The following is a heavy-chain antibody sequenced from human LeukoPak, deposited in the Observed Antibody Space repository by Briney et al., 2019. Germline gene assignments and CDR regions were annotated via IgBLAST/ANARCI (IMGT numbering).Heavy chain of an antibody. D-gene: IGHD2-2*01. Sequence: ASVKVSCKVSGYTLTELSMHWVRQAPGKGLEWMGGFDPEDGETIYAQKFQGRVTMTEDTSTDTAYMELSSLRSEDTAVYYCARDLDSSDIVVVPAWGQGTLVTVSS. CDR2: FDPEDGET. CDR1: GYTLTELS. V-gene: IGHV1-24*01. J-gene: IGHJ5*02. CDR3: ARDLDSSDIVVVPA.